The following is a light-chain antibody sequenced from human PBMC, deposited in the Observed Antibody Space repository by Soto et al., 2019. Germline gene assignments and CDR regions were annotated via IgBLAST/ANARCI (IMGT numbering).Light chain of an antibody. J-gene: IGLJ2*01. CDR1: SSNIGSNA. CDR2: NTN. Sequence: QTVVTQPPSASGTPGQRVTTSCSGSSSNIGSNAVNWYQQLPGTAPRLLIYNTNQRPSGAPDRFSGSKSGTSASLAISGLQSEDEADYYCATWDDSPRDVVFGGGTKLTVL. V-gene: IGLV1-44*01. CDR3: ATWDDSPRDVV.